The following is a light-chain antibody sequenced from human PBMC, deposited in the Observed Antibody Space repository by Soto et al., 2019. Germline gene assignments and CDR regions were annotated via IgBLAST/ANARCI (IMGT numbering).Light chain of an antibody. CDR1: QSISTY. CDR3: HQGRT. CDR2: DAS. Sequence: EVVLTQSPATLSVSPGERATLSCRASQSISTYLAWYQQKPGQAPRLLIDDASNRATGIPARFSGSGSGTDFTLTISNLEPEDFAVYYCHQGRTFGQGTRVEIK. J-gene: IGKJ5*01. V-gene: IGKV3-11*01.